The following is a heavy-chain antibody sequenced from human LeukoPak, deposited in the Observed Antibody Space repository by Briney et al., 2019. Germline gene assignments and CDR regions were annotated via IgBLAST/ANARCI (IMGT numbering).Heavy chain of an antibody. CDR3: ARYRNEALFAFDI. D-gene: IGHD1-14*01. CDR2: IYYSVNT. Sequence: SETLSLTCTVSGDSISNYYWSWIRQPPGKGLEWIGYIYYSVNTDYNPSLKGRVTISVDTSKNQFSLRLNSVTAADTAVYYCARYRNEALFAFDIWGKGTMVTVSS. CDR1: GDSISNYY. V-gene: IGHV4-59*01. J-gene: IGHJ3*02.